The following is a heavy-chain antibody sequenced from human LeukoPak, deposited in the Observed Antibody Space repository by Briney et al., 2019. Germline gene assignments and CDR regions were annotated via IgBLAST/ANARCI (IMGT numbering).Heavy chain of an antibody. Sequence: ASVKVSCKASGYTFTGYYMHWVRQAPGQGLEWMGWINPNSGGTNYAQKFQGRVTMARDTSISTAYMELSRLRSDDTAVYYCARGISIAVAGTGGYWGQGTLVTVSS. V-gene: IGHV1-2*02. CDR2: INPNSGGT. J-gene: IGHJ4*02. CDR3: ARGISIAVAGTGGY. D-gene: IGHD6-19*01. CDR1: GYTFTGYY.